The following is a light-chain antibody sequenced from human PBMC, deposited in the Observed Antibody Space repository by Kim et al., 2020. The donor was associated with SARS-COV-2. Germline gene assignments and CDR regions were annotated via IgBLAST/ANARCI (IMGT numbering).Light chain of an antibody. V-gene: IGLV2-14*03. CDR1: SSDVGGYYY. CDR3: SSYTSSSTNV. CDR2: EGS. Sequence: GQSSTIACTGTSSDVGGYYYVSWYQPHPSKAPKLMIYEGSNRPSGVSNRFSGSKSGNPASLTISGLQAEDEADYYCSSYTSSSTNVFGTGTKVTVL. J-gene: IGLJ1*01.